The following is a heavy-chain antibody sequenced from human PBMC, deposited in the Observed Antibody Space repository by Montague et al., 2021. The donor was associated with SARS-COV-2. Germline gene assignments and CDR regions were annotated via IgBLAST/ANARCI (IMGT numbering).Heavy chain of an antibody. J-gene: IGHJ4*02. CDR1: GFTFDDYG. Sequence: SLRLSCAVSGFTFDDYGMSWVRQAPGKGLEWVSGISRSGDRTAYGDSVKGRFTISRDNAKNSLYLQMNSLRVEDTAFYHCSRGGGMIRGVVDFWSQGILVSVSS. CDR2: ISRSGDRT. V-gene: IGHV3-20*01. CDR3: SRGGGMIRGVVDF. D-gene: IGHD3-10*01.